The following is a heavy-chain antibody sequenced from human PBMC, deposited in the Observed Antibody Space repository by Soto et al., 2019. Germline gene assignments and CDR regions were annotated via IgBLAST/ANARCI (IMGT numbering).Heavy chain of an antibody. J-gene: IGHJ6*02. CDR2: INTAGSTK. V-gene: IGHV3-48*03. Sequence: TGGSLRLSCAASGFTFNNFEMHWVRQAPGKGLEWVSYINTAGSTKYYAESVKGRFTISRDNARNSLFLQMNSLRAEDTAVYYCARAECSTPNCLTAYYSYGLDVWGQGTTVTSP. CDR1: GFTFNNFE. D-gene: IGHD2-2*01. CDR3: ARAECSTPNCLTAYYSYGLDV.